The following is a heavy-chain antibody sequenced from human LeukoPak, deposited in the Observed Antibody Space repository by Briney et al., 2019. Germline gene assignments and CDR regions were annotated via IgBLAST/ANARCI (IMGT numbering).Heavy chain of an antibody. CDR1: GFNFNSYA. J-gene: IGHJ3*02. Sequence: PGGSLRLSCAASGFNFNSYAVHWVRQAPGKGLEWVAFISYDGSNRNHADSVKGRFTISRDTSKTTLYLQMNSLRAEDTAVYYCATELRILSWGVDACDIWGQGTMVTVCS. CDR3: ATELRILSWGVDACDI. CDR2: ISYDGSNR. D-gene: IGHD3-16*01. V-gene: IGHV3-30*04.